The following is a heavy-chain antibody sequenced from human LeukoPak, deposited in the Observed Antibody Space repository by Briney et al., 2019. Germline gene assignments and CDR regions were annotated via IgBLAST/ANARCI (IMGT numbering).Heavy chain of an antibody. CDR2: ISSSGSTI. CDR1: GFTFSSYA. J-gene: IGHJ4*02. CDR3: ARGDDYDILTGYPGFFDY. Sequence: GGSLRLSCVASGFTFSSYAMNWVRQAPGKGLEWVSYISSSGSTIYYADSVKGRFTISRDNAKNSLYLQMNSLRAEDTAVYYCARGDDYDILTGYPGFFDYWGQGTLVTVSS. D-gene: IGHD3-9*01. V-gene: IGHV3-48*03.